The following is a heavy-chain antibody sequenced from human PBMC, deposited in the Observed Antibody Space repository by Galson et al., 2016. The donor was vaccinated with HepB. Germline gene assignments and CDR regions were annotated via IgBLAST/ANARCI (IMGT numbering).Heavy chain of an antibody. J-gene: IGHJ4*02. CDR3: ARGGNWQFDY. Sequence: SETLSLTCDVSVGSISSAYWWSWVRQPTGKGLEWFGEILHRGRTNYNPSIKSRVTISLDKSKNQFSLQLTSVTAADTAVFYCARGGNWQFDYWGQGSLVSVSS. V-gene: IGHV4-4*02. D-gene: IGHD1-1*01. CDR2: ILHRGRT. CDR1: VGSISSAYW.